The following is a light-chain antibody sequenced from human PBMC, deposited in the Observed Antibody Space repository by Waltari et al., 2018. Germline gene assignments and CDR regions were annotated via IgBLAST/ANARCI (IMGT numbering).Light chain of an antibody. Sequence: DIQMTQSPSSLSASVGDRVTITCQASQDISNYLNWYQQKPGKAPKLLIYEASNLETGVPSRFSGSGSGTDFTFTISSLQPEDIATYYCQQYDNLPTFGQGTKLEI. CDR2: EAS. CDR1: QDISNY. V-gene: IGKV1-33*01. J-gene: IGKJ2*01. CDR3: QQYDNLPT.